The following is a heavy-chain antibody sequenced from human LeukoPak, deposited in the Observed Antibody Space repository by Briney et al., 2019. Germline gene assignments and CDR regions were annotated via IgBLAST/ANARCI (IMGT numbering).Heavy chain of an antibody. D-gene: IGHD2-8*01. CDR1: GFTFSSYE. CDR2: ISTTGDRI. Sequence: HPGGSLRLSCAASGFTFSSYEMNWVRQAPGKGLEWISYISTTGDRIQYADSVKGRFSISRDNAKNSLHLQMNSLRVEDTAVYYCARDTKDYWGQGTLVTVSS. CDR3: ARDTKDY. V-gene: IGHV3-48*03. J-gene: IGHJ4*02.